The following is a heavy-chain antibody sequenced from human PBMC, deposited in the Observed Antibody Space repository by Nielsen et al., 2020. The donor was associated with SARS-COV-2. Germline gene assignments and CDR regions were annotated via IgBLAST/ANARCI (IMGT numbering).Heavy chain of an antibody. CDR2: ISSSGSTI. CDR3: VRGLQVPNGLAHR. V-gene: IGHV3-48*03. D-gene: IGHD3-16*01. J-gene: IGHJ2*01. CDR1: GFTFSSYE. Sequence: GESLKISCAASGFTFSSYEMNWVRQAPGKGLEWVSYISSSGSTIYYADSVKGRFTISRDNAKNSLYLQMNSLRAEDTAVYYCVRGLQVPNGLAHRWGRGTLVTVSS.